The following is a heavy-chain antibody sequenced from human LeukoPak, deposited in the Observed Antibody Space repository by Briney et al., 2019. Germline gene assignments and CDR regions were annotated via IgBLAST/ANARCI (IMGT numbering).Heavy chain of an antibody. CDR2: IYYSGST. Sequence: SQTLSLTCTVSGGSISSGDYYWRWIRQPPGKGLEWIGYIYYSGSTYYNPSLKSRLTISVDEPKNQFSLKLGSVTAADTAVYYCASTNRIADHYYYYGMDVWGQGTTVTVSS. V-gene: IGHV4-30-4*01. J-gene: IGHJ6*02. CDR3: ASTNRIADHYYYYGMDV. CDR1: GGSISSGDYY. D-gene: IGHD1-14*01.